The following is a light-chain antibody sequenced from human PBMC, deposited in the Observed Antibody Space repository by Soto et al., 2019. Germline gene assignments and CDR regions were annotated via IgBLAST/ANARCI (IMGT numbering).Light chain of an antibody. Sequence: EIVLTQSPASLSLSPLERGTLSCRASQSVSSYLAWYQQKPGQAPRLLIYDASNRATGIPARFSGSGSGTDFTLTISSLEPEDFAVYYCQQRSNWPRTFGQGTKVDIK. CDR2: DAS. CDR3: QQRSNWPRT. V-gene: IGKV3-11*01. CDR1: QSVSSY. J-gene: IGKJ1*01.